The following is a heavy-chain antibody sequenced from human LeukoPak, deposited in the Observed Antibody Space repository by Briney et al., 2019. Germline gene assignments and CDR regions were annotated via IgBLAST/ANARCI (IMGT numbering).Heavy chain of an antibody. CDR1: GYSISSGYY. V-gene: IGHV4-38-2*01. D-gene: IGHD6-13*01. Sequence: SETLSLTCAVSGYSISSGYYWGWIRQPPGKGLEWIGSIYHSGSTYYNPSLRSRVTISVDTSKNQFSLKLSSLTAADTAVYYCARRSTGSWTFDYWGQGTLVTASS. J-gene: IGHJ4*02. CDR2: IYHSGST. CDR3: ARRSTGSWTFDY.